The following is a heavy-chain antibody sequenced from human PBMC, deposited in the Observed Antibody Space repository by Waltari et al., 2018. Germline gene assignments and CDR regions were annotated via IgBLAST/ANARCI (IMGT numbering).Heavy chain of an antibody. CDR2: INPSGGAT. CDR1: AYSSSSYS. D-gene: IGHD4-17*01. J-gene: IGHJ4*02. CDR3: ARGTPTPGDLLY. V-gene: IGHV1-46*01. Sequence: QVKWEQSGAEVKKPGASVKLSCKAPAYSSSSYSLHWVRQAPGQGFEWMGVINPSGGATDYAQKFQARVTMTRDTSTSTVYMELSGLTSEDTAVYYCARGTPTPGDLLYWGQGSPVTVSA.